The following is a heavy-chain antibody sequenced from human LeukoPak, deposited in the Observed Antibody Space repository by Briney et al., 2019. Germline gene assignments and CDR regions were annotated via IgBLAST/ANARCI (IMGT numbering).Heavy chain of an antibody. J-gene: IGHJ3*02. V-gene: IGHV3-23*01. D-gene: IGHD1-26*01. Sequence: GGSLRLSCAASGFTFSSYSMNWVRQAPGKGLEWVSAISGSGGSTYYADSVKGRFTISRDNSKNTLYLQMNSLRAEDTAVYCCAKAYAVGATSDAFDIWGQGTMVTVSS. CDR2: ISGSGGST. CDR3: AKAYAVGATSDAFDI. CDR1: GFTFSSYS.